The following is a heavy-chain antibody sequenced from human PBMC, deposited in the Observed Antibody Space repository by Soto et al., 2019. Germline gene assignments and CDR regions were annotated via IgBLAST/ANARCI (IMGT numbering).Heavy chain of an antibody. J-gene: IGHJ4*02. D-gene: IGHD3-10*01. V-gene: IGHV3-74*01. CDR3: ARDQLTMVRGVIPDY. Sequence: GGSLRLSCAASGFTFSSYWMHWVRQAPGKGLVWVSRINSDGSSTSYADSVKGRFTISRDNAKNTLYLQMNSLRAEDTAVYYCARDQLTMVRGVIPDYWGQGTLVTVSS. CDR2: INSDGSST. CDR1: GFTFSSYW.